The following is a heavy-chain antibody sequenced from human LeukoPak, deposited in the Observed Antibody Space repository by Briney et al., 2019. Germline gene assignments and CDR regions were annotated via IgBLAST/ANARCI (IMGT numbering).Heavy chain of an antibody. CDR3: ARAVGDYYFYYMNV. CDR2: INPDSGGT. J-gene: IGHJ6*03. Sequence: ASVKVSCKASGYTFTGYCIHWVRQAPGQGLEWMGWINPDSGGTNYAQNFQGRVTMTRDTSISTAHMELSSLRSDDTAVYYCARAVGDYYFYYMNVWGKGTTVTVSS. D-gene: IGHD3-10*01. CDR1: GYTFTGYC. V-gene: IGHV1-2*02.